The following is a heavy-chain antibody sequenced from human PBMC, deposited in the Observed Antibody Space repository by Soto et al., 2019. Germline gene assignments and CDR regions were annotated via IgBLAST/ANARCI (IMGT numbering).Heavy chain of an antibody. J-gene: IGHJ5*02. CDR1: GDSISSFY. CDR2: IFSSGST. D-gene: IGHD6-19*01. CDR3: ASGKSEQWLAYNWFDP. Sequence: PSETLSLTCTVSGDSISSFYWTWIRQPPGKGLEWVGYIFSSGSTNYNPSLKSRVTISVDTSKNQFSLKLSSVTAADTAVYYCASGKSEQWLAYNWFDPWGQGTLVTVSS. V-gene: IGHV4-59*12.